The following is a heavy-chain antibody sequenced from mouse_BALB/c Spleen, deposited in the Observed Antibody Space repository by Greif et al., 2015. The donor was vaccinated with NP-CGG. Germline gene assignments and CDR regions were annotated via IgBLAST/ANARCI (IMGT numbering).Heavy chain of an antibody. Sequence: DVKLVESGGGLVQPGGSLRLSCATSGFTFTDYYMSWVRQPPGRALEWLGFVRNKANGYTTEYSASVKGRFTISRDNSQSILYLQMNTLRAEDSATYYCARDIRGGRRGYYAMDYWGQGTSVTVSS. V-gene: IGHV7-3*02. CDR1: GFTFTDYY. J-gene: IGHJ4*01. D-gene: IGHD2-12*01. CDR3: ARDIRGGRRGYYAMDY. CDR2: VRNKANGYTT.